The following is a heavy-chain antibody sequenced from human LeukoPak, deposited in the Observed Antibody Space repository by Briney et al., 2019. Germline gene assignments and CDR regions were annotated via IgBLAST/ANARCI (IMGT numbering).Heavy chain of an antibody. J-gene: IGHJ3*02. Sequence: SVKVSCKASGGTFTSYAISWVRQAPGQGLEWMGGIIPIFGTANYAQKFQGRVTITADKSTSTAYMELSSLRPEDTAVYYCARDINSRVYIDAFDIWGQRTLGTVSS. CDR3: ARDINSRVYIDAFDI. D-gene: IGHD3-22*01. CDR2: IIPIFGTA. V-gene: IGHV1-69*06. CDR1: GGTFTSYA.